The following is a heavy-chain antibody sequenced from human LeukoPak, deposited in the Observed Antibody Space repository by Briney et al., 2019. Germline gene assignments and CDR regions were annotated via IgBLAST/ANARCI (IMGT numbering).Heavy chain of an antibody. CDR3: AKETYYYGSGTPADYGMDV. V-gene: IGHV3-23*01. J-gene: IGHJ6*02. Sequence: GGSLRLSCAASGFALSNFDMNWVRQAPGKGLEWVSAISGSGGSTYSADSVKGRFTISRDNSKNTLFLQMNSLRAEDTAVYYCAKETYYYGSGTPADYGMDVWDQGTTVTVSS. D-gene: IGHD3-10*01. CDR2: ISGSGGST. CDR1: GFALSNFD.